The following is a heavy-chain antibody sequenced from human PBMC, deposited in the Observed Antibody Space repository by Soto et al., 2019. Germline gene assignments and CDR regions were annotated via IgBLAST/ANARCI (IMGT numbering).Heavy chain of an antibody. J-gene: IGHJ6*03. V-gene: IGHV3-49*03. Sequence: PGGALRLSCTASGFPFVDYAMSWFLQAPGKGLEWVGFIRSKAYGGTTEYAASVKGRFTISRDDSKSIAYLQMNSLKTEDTAVYCCTRTGITIFGVPSYMDFWGKGTTVTVAS. CDR3: TRTGITIFGVPSYMDF. CDR1: GFPFVDYA. D-gene: IGHD3-3*01. CDR2: IRSKAYGGTT.